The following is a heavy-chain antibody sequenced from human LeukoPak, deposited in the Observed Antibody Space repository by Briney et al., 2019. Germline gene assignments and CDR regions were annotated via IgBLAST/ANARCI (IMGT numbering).Heavy chain of an antibody. CDR2: IWYDGSNK. CDR3: AKGRSGTEEAFDI. V-gene: IGHV3-33*06. D-gene: IGHD2-2*01. Sequence: PGRSLRLSCAASGFTFSSYGMHWIRQAPGKGLEWVAVIWYDGSNKYYADSVKGRFTISRDNSKNTLYLQMNSLRAEDTAVYYCAKGRSGTEEAFDIWGQGTMVTVSS. CDR1: GFTFSSYG. J-gene: IGHJ3*02.